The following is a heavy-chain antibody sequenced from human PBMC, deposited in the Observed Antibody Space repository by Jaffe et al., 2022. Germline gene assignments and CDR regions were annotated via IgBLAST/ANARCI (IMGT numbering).Heavy chain of an antibody. CDR1: GYSISSGYY. J-gene: IGHJ4*02. V-gene: IGHV4-38-2*01. Sequence: QVQLQESGPGLVKPSETLSLTCAVSGYSISSGYYWGWIRQPPGKGLEWIGSIYHSGSTYYNPSLKSRVTISVDTSKNQFSLKLSSVTAADTAVYYCARGTTGTTEGDYWGQGTLVTVSS. D-gene: IGHD1-1*01. CDR3: ARGTTGTTEGDY. CDR2: IYHSGST.